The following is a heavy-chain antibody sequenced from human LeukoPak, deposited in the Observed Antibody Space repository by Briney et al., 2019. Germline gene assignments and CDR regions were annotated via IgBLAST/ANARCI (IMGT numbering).Heavy chain of an antibody. CDR1: GFTFDDYA. V-gene: IGHV3-9*01. CDR2: ISWNSGSI. CDR3: AKDHFDSSGYTFDY. Sequence: SLRLSCAASGFTFDDYAMHWVRQAPGKGLEWVSGISWNSGSIGYADSVKGRFTISRDNAKNSLYLQTNSLRAEDTALYYCAKDHFDSSGYTFDYWGQGTLVTVSS. D-gene: IGHD3-22*01. J-gene: IGHJ4*02.